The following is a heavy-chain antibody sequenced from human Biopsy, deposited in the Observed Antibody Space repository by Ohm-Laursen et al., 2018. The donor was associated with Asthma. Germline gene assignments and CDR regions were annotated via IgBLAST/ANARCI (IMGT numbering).Heavy chain of an antibody. J-gene: IGHJ4*02. CDR2: IHYSGST. V-gene: IGHV4-59*01. Sequence: VTLSLTCPVSGVSIRSYYWTWIRQPPGKGLEWIGNIHYSGSTYSNPSLKSRVTISVDTSKKQISLKLRSVTAADAAVYYCARGISRVTGLFDQFDSWGQGTLVTVSS. D-gene: IGHD2-21*02. CDR1: GVSIRSYY. CDR3: ARGISRVTGLFDQFDS.